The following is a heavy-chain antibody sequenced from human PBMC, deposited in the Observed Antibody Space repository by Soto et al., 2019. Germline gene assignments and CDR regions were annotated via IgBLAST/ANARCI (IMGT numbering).Heavy chain of an antibody. CDR3: VKEIAAAQ. D-gene: IGHD6-25*01. CDR1: GFTFSNYW. CDR2: INKDGSQT. Sequence: EVQLVESGGALVQPGGSLRLTCATSGFTFSNYWMTWVRQAPGKGLEWVANINKDGSQTSFVDSVKGRFTIFRDNAKSSLYLQMNSPRGEDTAKYYCVKEIAAAQWGQGTLVTVSS. J-gene: IGHJ4*02. V-gene: IGHV3-7*01.